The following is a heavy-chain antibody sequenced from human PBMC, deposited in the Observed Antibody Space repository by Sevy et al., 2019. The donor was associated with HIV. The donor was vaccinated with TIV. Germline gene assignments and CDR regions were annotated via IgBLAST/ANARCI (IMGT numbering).Heavy chain of an antibody. CDR1: GFTFSSYS. D-gene: IGHD3-3*01. J-gene: IGHJ6*02. Sequence: GSLRLSCAASGFTFSSYSMNWVRQAPGKGLEWVSSISSSSSYIYYADSVKGRFTISRDNAKNSLYLQMNSLRADDTAVYYCAREVNYDFWSGYLYYYYGMDVWGQGTTVTVSS. V-gene: IGHV3-21*01. CDR2: ISSSSSYI. CDR3: AREVNYDFWSGYLYYYYGMDV.